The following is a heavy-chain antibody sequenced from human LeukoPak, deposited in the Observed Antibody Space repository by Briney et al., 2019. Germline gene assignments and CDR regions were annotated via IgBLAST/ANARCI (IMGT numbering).Heavy chain of an antibody. D-gene: IGHD3/OR15-3a*01. Sequence: GGSLRHSCAASGFTLSDYYMSWIRPAPGKGLEWVSYISSSSSYTNYADSVKGRFTISRDNAKNSLYQQMISLRAEHAAVYYCGRDIWTSPCFDYWGQGTLVTVSS. J-gene: IGHJ4*02. V-gene: IGHV3-11*06. CDR1: GFTLSDYY. CDR3: GRDIWTSPCFDY. CDR2: ISSSSSYT.